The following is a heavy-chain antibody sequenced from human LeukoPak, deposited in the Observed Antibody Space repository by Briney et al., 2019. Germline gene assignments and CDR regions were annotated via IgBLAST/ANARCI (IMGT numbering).Heavy chain of an antibody. J-gene: IGHJ5*02. CDR1: TFTFSDYW. D-gene: IGHD4-11*01. Sequence: GGSLRLSCAASTFTFSDYWMHWVRQAPGKGLVWVSRISDDGSSTTYADSVRGRFTISRDNAKNTLYLQMNSLRVEGTAMYYCVRDLYSDYNWFDPWGQGTLVTVSS. V-gene: IGHV3-74*01. CDR2: ISDDGSST. CDR3: VRDLYSDYNWFDP.